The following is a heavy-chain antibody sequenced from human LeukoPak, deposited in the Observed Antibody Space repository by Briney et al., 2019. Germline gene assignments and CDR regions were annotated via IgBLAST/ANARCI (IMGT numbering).Heavy chain of an antibody. CDR3: ARSQKSYDILTGYLEDDAFDI. CDR1: GGSISSYY. CDR2: IYSSGST. Sequence: SETLSLTCLVSGGSISSYYWSWIRQSPGKGLEWIGYIYSSGSTNYNPSLKSRVTISVDTSKSQFSLKMYSVTAADTAVYYCARSQKSYDILTGYLEDDAFDIWGQGTMVTVSS. J-gene: IGHJ3*02. V-gene: IGHV4-59*01. D-gene: IGHD3-9*01.